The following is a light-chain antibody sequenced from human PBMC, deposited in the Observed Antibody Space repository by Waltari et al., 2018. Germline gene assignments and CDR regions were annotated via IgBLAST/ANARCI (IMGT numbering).Light chain of an antibody. CDR2: AAS. V-gene: IGKV1-8*01. Sequence: AIRITQSPSSLSASTGDRVTITCRASQGISSYLAWYQQKPGKAPKLLIYAASTLQSGVPSRFSGSGAGTDFTLTISCLQSEDFATYYCQQYYSYPLTFCGGTKVEIK. J-gene: IGKJ4*01. CDR3: QQYYSYPLT. CDR1: QGISSY.